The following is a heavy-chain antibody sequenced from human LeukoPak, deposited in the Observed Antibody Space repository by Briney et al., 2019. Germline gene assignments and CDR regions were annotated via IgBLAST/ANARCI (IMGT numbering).Heavy chain of an antibody. CDR1: GYTFTGYH. D-gene: IGHD3-10*01. J-gene: IGHJ5*02. CDR2: INPNSGGT. CDR3: ARGDKKENQSGPSGYFDP. V-gene: IGHV1-2*02. Sequence: GASVKVSCKASGYTFTGYHIHWVRQAPGQGLEWMGWINPNSGGTNFGPKFHGRVSMTRDTSINTVYMELSSLRSDDTAVYYCARGDKKENQSGPSGYFDPWGQGTLVTVSS.